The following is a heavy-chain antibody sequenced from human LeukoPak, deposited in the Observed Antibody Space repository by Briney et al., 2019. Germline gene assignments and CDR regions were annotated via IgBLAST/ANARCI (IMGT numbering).Heavy chain of an antibody. CDR3: ARDYVYAFDY. Sequence: GGSLRLSCAASGFSFSSYSINWVRQAPGKGLEGVSYISGDGNAKHYTDSVKGGFTISRDNAKNALYLQMNSLRAEDTAVYFCARDYVYAFDYWGQGTLVTVSS. CDR1: GFSFSSYS. J-gene: IGHJ4*02. V-gene: IGHV3-48*01. CDR2: ISGDGNAK. D-gene: IGHD2/OR15-2a*01.